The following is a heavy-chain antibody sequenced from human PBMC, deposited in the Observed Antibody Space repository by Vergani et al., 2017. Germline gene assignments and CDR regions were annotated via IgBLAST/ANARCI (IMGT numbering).Heavy chain of an antibody. Sequence: QVQLVESGGGVVQPGRSLRLSCAASGFTFSSYGMHWVRQAPGKGLEWVAVISYDGSNKYYADSVKGRFTISRDNSKNTLYLQMNSLSAEDTAVYYCAKDATSRYYYDSSGYEGDAFDIWGQGTMVTVSS. CDR2: ISYDGSNK. V-gene: IGHV3-30*18. CDR1: GFTFSSYG. CDR3: AKDATSRYYYDSSGYEGDAFDI. J-gene: IGHJ3*02. D-gene: IGHD3-22*01.